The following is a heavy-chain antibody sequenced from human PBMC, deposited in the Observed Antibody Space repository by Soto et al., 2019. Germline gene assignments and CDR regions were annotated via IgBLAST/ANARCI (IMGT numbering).Heavy chain of an antibody. J-gene: IGHJ4*02. D-gene: IGHD5-12*01. CDR2: IYYSGST. CDR1: GGSISGYY. CDR3: ARDGMATIVYCFDY. Sequence: SETLSLTCTVSGGSISGYYWSWIRQPPGKGLEWIGYIYYSGSTNYNPSLKSRVTISVDTSKNQFSLKLSSVTAADTAVYYCARDGMATIVYCFDYWGQGTLVTVSS. V-gene: IGHV4-59*12.